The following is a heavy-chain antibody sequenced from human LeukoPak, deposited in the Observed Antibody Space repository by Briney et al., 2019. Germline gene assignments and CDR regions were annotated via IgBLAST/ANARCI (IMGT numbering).Heavy chain of an antibody. V-gene: IGHV3-7*01. D-gene: IGHD3-10*01. J-gene: IGHJ4*02. CDR2: IREDGTEI. Sequence: GGSLKLSCAASGFTFSSHWMNWVRQAPGKGLEWVANIREDGTEIYYMDSVKGRFTISRDNAKNSLYLQMNSLRAEDTAVYYCARWVHSIDYWGQGTLVTVSS. CDR1: GFTFSSHW. CDR3: ARWVHSIDY.